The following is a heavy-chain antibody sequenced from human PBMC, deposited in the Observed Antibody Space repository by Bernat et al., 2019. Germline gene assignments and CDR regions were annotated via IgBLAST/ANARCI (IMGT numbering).Heavy chain of an antibody. J-gene: IGHJ5*02. V-gene: IGHV5-51*01. CDR2: IYPGDSDT. CDR1: GYSFTSYW. D-gene: IGHD1-7*01. Sequence: EVQLVQSGAEVKKPGESLKISCKGSGYSFTSYWIAWVRQMPGKGLDWMGIIYPGDSDTRYSPSFQGQVTISADKSISTAYLQWSSLKASDTAMYYCARIFGSGNNWNSGFDPWGQGTLVTVSS. CDR3: ARIFGSGNNWNSGFDP.